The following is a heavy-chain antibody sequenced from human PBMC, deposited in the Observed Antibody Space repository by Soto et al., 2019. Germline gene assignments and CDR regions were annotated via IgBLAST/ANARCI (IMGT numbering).Heavy chain of an antibody. Sequence: QVQLVESGGGVVQPGRSLRLSCAASGFTFSSYGMHWVRQAPGKGLEWVAVIWYDGSNKYYADSVKGRFTISRDNSKNTLYLQMNSLRAEDTVVYYCASEAAAGTFDYWGQGTLVTVSS. CDR2: IWYDGSNK. CDR1: GFTFSSYG. V-gene: IGHV3-33*01. CDR3: ASEAAAGTFDY. J-gene: IGHJ4*02. D-gene: IGHD6-13*01.